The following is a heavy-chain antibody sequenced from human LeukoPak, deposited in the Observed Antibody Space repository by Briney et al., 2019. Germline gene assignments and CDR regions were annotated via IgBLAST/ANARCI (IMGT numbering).Heavy chain of an antibody. CDR1: GFTFSSYA. CDR3: TRGSYYDFWSGYYY. D-gene: IGHD3-3*01. Sequence: GRSLRPSCAASGFTFSSYAMHWVRQAPGKGLEWVGFIRSKAYGGTTEYAASVKGRFTISRDDSKSIAYLQMNSLKTEDTAVYYCTRGSYYDFWSGYYYWGQGTLVTVSS. CDR2: IRSKAYGGTT. V-gene: IGHV3-49*04. J-gene: IGHJ4*02.